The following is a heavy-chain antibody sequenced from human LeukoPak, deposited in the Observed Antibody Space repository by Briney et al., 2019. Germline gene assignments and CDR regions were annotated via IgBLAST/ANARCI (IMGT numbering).Heavy chain of an antibody. Sequence: ASVKVSCKASGYTFTSYGITWVRQAPGQGLGWMAWINNYNGKTNYAQKVQDRVTLATDTSTRTADMELRTLTSDDTAVYYCARGKVTTPPYYYGLDVWGQGTTVIVSS. CDR1: GYTFTSYG. V-gene: IGHV1-18*01. CDR2: INNYNGKT. CDR3: ARGKVTTPPYYYGLDV. D-gene: IGHD2-21*02. J-gene: IGHJ6*02.